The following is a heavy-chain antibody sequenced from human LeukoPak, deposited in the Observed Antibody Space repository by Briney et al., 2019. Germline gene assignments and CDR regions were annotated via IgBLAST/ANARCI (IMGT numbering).Heavy chain of an antibody. J-gene: IGHJ6*02. V-gene: IGHV3-30*03. CDR2: MSFDVRNT. CDR3: AFLEGYSYGTGSSYGTDV. D-gene: IGHD5-18*01. Sequence: GGSLRLSCAASGFTLSSYAIHWVRQAPGKGLEWVAVMSFDVRNTYYSESVKGRLTITRDNFRNTLYLQMNSLRTEDTAVYYCAFLEGYSYGTGSSYGTDVWGQGTAVTVS. CDR1: GFTLSSYA.